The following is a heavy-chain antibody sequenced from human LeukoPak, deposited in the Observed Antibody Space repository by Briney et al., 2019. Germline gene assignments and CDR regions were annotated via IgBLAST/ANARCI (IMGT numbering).Heavy chain of an antibody. V-gene: IGHV3-48*03. CDR2: ISSSGSTI. D-gene: IGHD4-23*01. Sequence: GGSLRLSCAASGFTFSTYEMNWVRQAPGKGLEWVSYISSSGSTIYYADSVKGRFTISRDNAKNSLYLQMSSLRAEDTAVYYCAGDYGGNSPWGQGTLVTVSS. CDR3: AGDYGGNSP. CDR1: GFTFSTYE. J-gene: IGHJ5*02.